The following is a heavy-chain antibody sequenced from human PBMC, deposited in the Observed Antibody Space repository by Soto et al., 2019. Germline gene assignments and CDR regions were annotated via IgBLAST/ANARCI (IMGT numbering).Heavy chain of an antibody. D-gene: IGHD6-19*01. Sequence: GXAVKVACEASGYPFTSYDVDWVRQATGQGLEWMGWMNPNSGNTDYAQKFQGRVTMTRNTSISTAYMEPSSLRSEDTAVYYCARAYSSGYGMDVCGQGTTVTVSS. CDR2: MNPNSGNT. J-gene: IGHJ6*02. CDR1: GYPFTSYD. CDR3: ARAYSSGYGMDV. V-gene: IGHV1-8*01.